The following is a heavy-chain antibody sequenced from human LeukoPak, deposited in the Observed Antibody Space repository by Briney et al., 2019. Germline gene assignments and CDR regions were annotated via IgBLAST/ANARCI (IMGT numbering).Heavy chain of an antibody. V-gene: IGHV3-23*01. J-gene: IGHJ4*02. CDR1: GFTVSSFA. CDR3: AKDLATNRFTAYDY. Sequence: GGSLRLSCAASGFTVSSFAMSWVRQAPGKGLEWVSGFSLTGDGTYYTDSVKGRFTISRDNSKNTLFLQMNRLRADDTAIYYCAKDLATNRFTAYDYWGQGTLVTVSS. D-gene: IGHD1-14*01. CDR2: FSLTGDGT.